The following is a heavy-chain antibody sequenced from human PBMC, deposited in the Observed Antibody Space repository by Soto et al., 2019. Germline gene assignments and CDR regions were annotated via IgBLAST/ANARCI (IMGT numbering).Heavy chain of an antibody. Sequence: QVQLVESGGGLVKPGGSLRLSCAASGFTFSDYYMSWIRQAPGKGLEWVSYISSSSSYTNYADSVKGRFTISRDNAKNSLYLQMNSLRAEDTAVYYCARERIAAAGTDYYYGMDVWGQGTTVTVSS. CDR2: ISSSSSYT. D-gene: IGHD6-13*01. V-gene: IGHV3-11*06. CDR3: ARERIAAAGTDYYYGMDV. J-gene: IGHJ6*02. CDR1: GFTFSDYY.